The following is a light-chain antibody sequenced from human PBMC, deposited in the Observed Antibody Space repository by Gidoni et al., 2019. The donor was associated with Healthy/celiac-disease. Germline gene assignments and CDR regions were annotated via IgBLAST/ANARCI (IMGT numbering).Light chain of an antibody. Sequence: QYVLTQPPSVSGAPGQTVTISCTGSSSNIRSGYDVHWYQPLPGTAPKLLIYGNSNLPSGVPYRFSGSKSVTSASLAITGLQAEDEADYYCQSYDSSLSGYVVFGGGTKLTVL. CDR3: QSYDSSLSGYVV. V-gene: IGLV1-40*01. CDR1: SSNIRSGYD. J-gene: IGLJ2*01. CDR2: GNS.